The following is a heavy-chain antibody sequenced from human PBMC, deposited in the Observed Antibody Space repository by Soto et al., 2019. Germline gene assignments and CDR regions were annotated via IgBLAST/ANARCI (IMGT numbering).Heavy chain of an antibody. D-gene: IGHD5-12*01. CDR3: ARWRWLQLSGFDY. V-gene: IGHV3-30-3*01. Sequence: PGGSLRLSCAASGFTFSSYAMHWVRQAPGKGLEWVAVISYDGSNKYYADSVKGRFTISRDNSKNTLYLQMNSLRAEDTAVYYCARWRWLQLSGFDYWGQGTLVTVSS. CDR1: GFTFSSYA. J-gene: IGHJ4*02. CDR2: ISYDGSNK.